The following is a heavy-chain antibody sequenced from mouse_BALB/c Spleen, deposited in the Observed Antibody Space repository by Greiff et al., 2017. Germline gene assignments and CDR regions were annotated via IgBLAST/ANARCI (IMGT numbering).Heavy chain of an antibody. CDR2: ILPGSGST. D-gene: IGHD4-1*01. CDR1: GYTFSSYW. J-gene: IGHJ4*01. V-gene: IGHV1-9*01. CDR3: ARWDDYYAMDY. Sequence: VQLQQSGAELMKPGASVKISCKATGYTFSSYWIEWVKQRPGHGLEWIGEILPGSGSTNYNEKFKGKATFTADTSSNTAYMQLSSLTSEDSAVYYCARWDDYYAMDYWGQGTSVTVSS.